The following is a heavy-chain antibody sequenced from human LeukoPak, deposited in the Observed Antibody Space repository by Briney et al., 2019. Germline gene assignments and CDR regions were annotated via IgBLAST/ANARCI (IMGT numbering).Heavy chain of an antibody. CDR1: GGSISSSSYY. D-gene: IGHD3-3*01. Sequence: SETLSLTCTVSGGSISSSSYYWGWLRQPPGKGLEWIGSIYYSGSTYYNPSLKSRVTISVDTSKNQFSLKLGSVTAADTAVYYCARGSVLRHFNYWGQGTLVTVSS. V-gene: IGHV4-39*01. J-gene: IGHJ4*02. CDR2: IYYSGST. CDR3: ARGSVLRHFNY.